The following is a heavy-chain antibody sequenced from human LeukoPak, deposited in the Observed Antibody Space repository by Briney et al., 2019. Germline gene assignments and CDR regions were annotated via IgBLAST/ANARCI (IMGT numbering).Heavy chain of an antibody. V-gene: IGHV4-4*07. Sequence: GSLRLSCGASGFTVSTNYMSWVRQAPGKGLEWIGRVHTSGESNYHPSLKTRVTMSADTSKNQFSLRLSSVTAADTAVYFCARENYFAGGGYGADFWGQGTLVTVSS. CDR3: ARENYFAGGGYGADF. J-gene: IGHJ4*02. CDR2: VHTSGES. CDR1: GFTVSTNY. D-gene: IGHD3-22*01.